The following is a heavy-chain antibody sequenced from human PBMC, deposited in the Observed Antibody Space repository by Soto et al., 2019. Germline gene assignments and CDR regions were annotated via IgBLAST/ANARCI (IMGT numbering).Heavy chain of an antibody. Sequence: QVLLQQWGAGRLKPSETLSLTCAVYGGSFIDYSWGWIRQSPGTGLEWIGEINHSGSANYNPSLMSRVTISVDTSKNQFSLKLYTMTAPDAAVYYCARVSDYWSQGTLLTVSS. J-gene: IGHJ4*02. CDR2: INHSGSA. CDR1: GGSFIDYS. V-gene: IGHV4-34*01. CDR3: ARVSDY.